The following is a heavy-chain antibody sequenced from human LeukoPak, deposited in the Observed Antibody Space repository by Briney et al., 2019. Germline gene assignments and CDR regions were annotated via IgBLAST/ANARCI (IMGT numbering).Heavy chain of an antibody. Sequence: GGSLRLSCAASGFTFSSYWMHWVRQAPGKGLGWVSRINSDGSSTNYADSVKGRFTISRDNAKNTLYLQMNSLRAEDTAVYYCARRFMLWFGELRYYYYMDVWGKGTTVTVS. J-gene: IGHJ6*03. V-gene: IGHV3-74*01. CDR2: INSDGSST. CDR1: GFTFSSYW. CDR3: ARRFMLWFGELRYYYYMDV. D-gene: IGHD3-10*01.